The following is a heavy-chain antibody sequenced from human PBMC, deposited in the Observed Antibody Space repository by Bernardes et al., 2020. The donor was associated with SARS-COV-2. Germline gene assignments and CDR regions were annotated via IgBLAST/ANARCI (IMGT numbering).Heavy chain of an antibody. Sequence: SATLSLTCTVSGGSISRYYWSWIRQPPGKGLAWIGYIYYSGRTNYNPTLKSRVTISVDTSKNQFSLKLSSVTAADTAVYYCARSRGYSYGYFNFDYWGQGTLVTVSS. CDR3: ARSRGYSYGYFNFDY. CDR1: GGSISRYY. D-gene: IGHD5-18*01. J-gene: IGHJ4*02. V-gene: IGHV4-59*08. CDR2: IYYSGRT.